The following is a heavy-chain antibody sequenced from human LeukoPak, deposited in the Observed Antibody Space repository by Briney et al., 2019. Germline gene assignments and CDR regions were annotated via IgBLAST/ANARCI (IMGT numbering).Heavy chain of an antibody. CDR1: GGSFSGYY. V-gene: IGHV4-34*01. J-gene: IGHJ5*02. CDR2: INHSGST. CDR3: ARKAGEFLDWFDP. D-gene: IGHD3-10*01. Sequence: PSETLSLTCAVYGGSFSGYYWSWIRQPPGKGLEWIGEINHSGSTNYNPSLKSRVTISVDTSKNQFSLKLSSVTAADTAVYYCARKAGEFLDWFDPWGQGTLVTVSS.